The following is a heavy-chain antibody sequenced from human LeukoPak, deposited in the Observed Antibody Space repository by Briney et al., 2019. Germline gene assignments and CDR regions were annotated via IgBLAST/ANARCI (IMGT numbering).Heavy chain of an antibody. Sequence: PSETLSLTCAVYGGSFSGYYWSWIRQPPGKGLEWIGEISHSGSTNYNPSLKSRVTISVDTSKNQFSLKLSSVTAADTAVYYCARPRGDYRNWFDPWGQGTLVTVSS. CDR1: GGSFSGYY. CDR2: ISHSGST. J-gene: IGHJ5*02. V-gene: IGHV4-34*01. D-gene: IGHD4-17*01. CDR3: ARPRGDYRNWFDP.